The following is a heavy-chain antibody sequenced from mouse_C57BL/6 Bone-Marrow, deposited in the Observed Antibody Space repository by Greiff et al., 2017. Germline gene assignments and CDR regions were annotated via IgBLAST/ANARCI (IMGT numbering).Heavy chain of an antibody. D-gene: IGHD2-4*01. CDR2: IDPSDSYT. V-gene: IGHV1-69*01. J-gene: IGHJ4*01. Sequence: QVQLQQPGAELVMPGASVKLSCKASGYTFTSYWMHWVKQRPGQGLEWIGEIDPSDSYTNYNHKFKGKSTLTVDKSSSTAYMELSSLTSEDDADYYGARSINEYDERYEAMDYWGQGTSVTVSA. CDR3: ARSINEYDERYEAMDY. CDR1: GYTFTSYW.